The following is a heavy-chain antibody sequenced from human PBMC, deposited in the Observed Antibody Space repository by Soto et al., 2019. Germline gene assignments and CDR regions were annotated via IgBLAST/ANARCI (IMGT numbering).Heavy chain of an antibody. J-gene: IGHJ6*02. V-gene: IGHV4-34*01. CDR1: GGPFGGYY. CDR2: INHSGSA. Sequence: QVQLQQWGAGLLRPSETLSLTCAISGGPFGGYYWSWIRQPPGKGLEWIGEINHSGSATYNPSLTSXXXXXXXXXXXXXXXXXXXXXXXXXXVYYCATDGGGRNYYSYGMDVCGRGTTVTVSS. CDR3: ATDGGGRNYYSYGMDV. D-gene: IGHD3-22*01.